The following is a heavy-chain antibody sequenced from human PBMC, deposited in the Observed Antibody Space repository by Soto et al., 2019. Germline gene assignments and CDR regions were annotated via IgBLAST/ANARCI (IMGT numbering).Heavy chain of an antibody. D-gene: IGHD3-9*01. J-gene: IGHJ5*02. CDR3: ARVGLYCDILASSTHSWFGT. V-gene: IGHV1-69*13. CDR2: IIPIFGTA. Sequence: SVKVSCKASGGTFSNYAISWVRQAPGQGLEWMGGIIPIFGTANYAQKFQGRVTITADESTSTAYMELSSLRSEDTAVYYCARVGLYCDILASSTHSWFGTWDQESLVTVCS. CDR1: GGTFSNYA.